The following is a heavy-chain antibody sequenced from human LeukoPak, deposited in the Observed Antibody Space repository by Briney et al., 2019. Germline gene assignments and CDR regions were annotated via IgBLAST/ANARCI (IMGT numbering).Heavy chain of an antibody. D-gene: IGHD3-22*01. J-gene: IGHJ3*02. V-gene: IGHV1-18*01. Sequence: ASVKVSCKASGYTFTNYGIGWVRQAPGQGLEWMGWISGYNGNTNYAQKLQGRVTMTTDTSTSTAYMELRSLRSDDTAVYYCAREVDDYHSRDYSIDAFDIWGLGTMVTVSS. CDR1: GYTFTNYG. CDR2: ISGYNGNT. CDR3: AREVDDYHSRDYSIDAFDI.